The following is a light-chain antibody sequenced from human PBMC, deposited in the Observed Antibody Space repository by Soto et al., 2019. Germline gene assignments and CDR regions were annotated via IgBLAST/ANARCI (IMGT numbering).Light chain of an antibody. J-gene: IGLJ2*01. CDR1: TGPVTSGHY. CDR2: DTS. CDR3: LLFDGDVAV. Sequence: QAVVTQEPSLTVSPGGTVTLTCGSSTGPVTSGHYPYWLQQKPGQAPRTLTYDTSNTHSWTPARFSGSLLGGKAALTLSGAQPEDEAEYYCLLFDGDVAVFGGGTKVTVL. V-gene: IGLV7-46*01.